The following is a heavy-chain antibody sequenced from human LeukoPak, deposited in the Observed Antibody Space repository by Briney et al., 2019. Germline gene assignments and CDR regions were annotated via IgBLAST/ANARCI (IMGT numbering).Heavy chain of an antibody. V-gene: IGHV4-4*07. J-gene: IGHJ6*02. D-gene: IGHD2-2*01. CDR3: ARGYCSSTSCYNGMDV. CDR2: IYTSGST. Sequence: SETLSLTCTVSGGSISSYYWSRIRQPAGKGLEWIGRIYTSGSTNYNPSLKSRVTMSVDTSKNQFSLKLSSVTAADTAVYYCARGYCSSTSCYNGMDVWGQGTTVTVSS. CDR1: GGSISSYY.